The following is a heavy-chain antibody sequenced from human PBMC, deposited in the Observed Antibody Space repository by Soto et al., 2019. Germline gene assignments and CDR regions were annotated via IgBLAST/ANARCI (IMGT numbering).Heavy chain of an antibody. Sequence: QVQLVQSGAEVKKPGASVKVSCKASGYTFTSDGISWVRQAPGQGLEWMGWISAYNGNTNYAQKIPGRATMTNDTSTSTAYMEVKRLRSDDTAEYYCERAIYNWNSELYIDVWGKGTTVTVYS. V-gene: IGHV1-18*01. D-gene: IGHD1-7*01. CDR3: ERAIYNWNSELYIDV. J-gene: IGHJ6*03. CDR1: GYTFTSDG. CDR2: ISAYNGNT.